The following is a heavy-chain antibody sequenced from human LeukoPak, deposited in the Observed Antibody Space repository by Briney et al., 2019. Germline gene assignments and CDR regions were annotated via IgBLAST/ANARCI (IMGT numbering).Heavy chain of an antibody. CDR2: IYSGGST. Sequence: GGSLRLSCAASGFTVSSNYMSWVRQAPGKGLEWVSVIYSGGSTYYADSVKGRFTISRDNSKNTLYLQMSSLRSEDTAVYYCASLVYYDSSGLKSPFGYWGQGTLVTVSS. V-gene: IGHV3-53*05. CDR3: ASLVYYDSSGLKSPFGY. J-gene: IGHJ4*02. CDR1: GFTVSSNY. D-gene: IGHD3-22*01.